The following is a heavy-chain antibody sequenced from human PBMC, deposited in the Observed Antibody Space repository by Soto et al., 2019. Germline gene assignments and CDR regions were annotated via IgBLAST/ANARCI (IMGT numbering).Heavy chain of an antibody. Sequence: QVQLQESGPGLVKPSQTLSLTCTVSGGSVNAGGNYWSWIRQHPGKGLEWIGYIYYSGSIYYNPSLKSRLIISVDTSKNQFSRKLSSVTAADTAVYFCARGSFYYGSGSYFPMDVWGQGTTVTVSS. V-gene: IGHV4-31*03. CDR2: IYYSGSI. J-gene: IGHJ6*02. D-gene: IGHD3-10*01. CDR1: GGSVNAGGNY. CDR3: ARGSFYYGSGSYFPMDV.